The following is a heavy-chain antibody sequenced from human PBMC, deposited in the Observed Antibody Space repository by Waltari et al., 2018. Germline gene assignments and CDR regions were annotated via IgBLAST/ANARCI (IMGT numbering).Heavy chain of an antibody. V-gene: IGHV3-48*04. Sequence: EVQLVESGGGLVQPGGSLRLSCAASGFTFSSYSMNWVRQAPGKGLEWVSYISSSSSTIYYADSVKGRFTISRDNAKNSLYLQMNSLRAEDTAVYYCARDQMNPMLAAAGEGLTFDIWGQGTMVTVSS. D-gene: IGHD6-13*01. CDR3: ARDQMNPMLAAAGEGLTFDI. CDR1: GFTFSSYS. J-gene: IGHJ3*02. CDR2: ISSSSSTI.